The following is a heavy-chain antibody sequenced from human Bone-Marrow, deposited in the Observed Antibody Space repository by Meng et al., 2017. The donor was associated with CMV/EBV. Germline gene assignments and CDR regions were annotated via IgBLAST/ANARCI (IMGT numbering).Heavy chain of an antibody. CDR1: GFTFSSYA. CDR2: ISYDGSNK. J-gene: IGHJ4*02. V-gene: IGHV3-30*04. D-gene: IGHD3-3*01. Sequence: GESLKISCAASGFTFSSYAMHWVRQAPGKGLEWVAVISYDGSNKYYADSVKGRFTISRDNSKNTLYLQMNSLRAEDTAVYYCARNPGLLRFLEWLSIYGDYQFDYWGQGPLVTVYS. CDR3: ARNPGLLRFLEWLSIYGDYQFDY.